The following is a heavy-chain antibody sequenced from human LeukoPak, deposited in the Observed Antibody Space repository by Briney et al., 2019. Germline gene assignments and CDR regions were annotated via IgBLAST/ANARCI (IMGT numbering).Heavy chain of an antibody. V-gene: IGHV3-21*04. J-gene: IGHJ4*02. CDR2: ISSSSGDI. CDR3: ARGGLMTTVTTY. CDR1: GFSFSTYS. D-gene: IGHD4-17*01. Sequence: GGSLRLSCAASGFSFSTYSMNWVRQAPGKGPEWVSSISSSSGDIYYGDSVKGRFTISRDNAKNSLYLQMNSLRADDTAVYYCARGGLMTTVTTYWGQGTLVTVSS.